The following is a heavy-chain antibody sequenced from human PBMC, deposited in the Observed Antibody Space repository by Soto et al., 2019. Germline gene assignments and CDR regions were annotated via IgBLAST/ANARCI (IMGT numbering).Heavy chain of an antibody. CDR2: ISYDGSNK. V-gene: IGHV3-30*03. D-gene: IGHD5-18*01. CDR3: ATDQIQLWPYYFDY. J-gene: IGHJ4*02. CDR1: GFTFSSYG. Sequence: PGGSLRLSCAASGFTFSSYGMHWVRQAPGKGLEWVAVISYDGSNKYYADSVKGRFTISRDNSKNTLYLQMNSLRAEDTAVYYCATDQIQLWPYYFDYWGQGTLVTVSS.